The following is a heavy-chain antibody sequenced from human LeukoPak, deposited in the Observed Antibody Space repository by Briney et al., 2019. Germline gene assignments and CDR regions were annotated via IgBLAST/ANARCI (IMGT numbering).Heavy chain of an antibody. J-gene: IGHJ6*03. CDR2: IFYSGST. CDR1: GGYISSSNYY. Sequence: SETLSLTCTVSGGYISSSNYYWVWIRQPPGKGLEWVASIFYSGSTYFNPSLKSRVTISVDTSKNQFSLKLSSVTAADTAVYYCARAAYGSGSYYAFLEGYYYYYYMDVWGKGTTVTVSS. CDR3: ARAAYGSGSYYAFLEGYYYYYYMDV. V-gene: IGHV4-39*07. D-gene: IGHD3-10*01.